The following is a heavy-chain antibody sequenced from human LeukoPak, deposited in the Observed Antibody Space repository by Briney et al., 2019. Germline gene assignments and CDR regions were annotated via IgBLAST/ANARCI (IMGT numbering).Heavy chain of an antibody. D-gene: IGHD1-26*01. Sequence: SETLSLTCAVYGGSFSGYYWSWIRQPPGKGLEWIGEINHSGSTNYNPSLKSRVTISVDTSKNQFSLKLSSVTAADTAAYYCARGRGVKDYWGQGTLVTVSS. CDR2: INHSGST. V-gene: IGHV4-34*01. CDR1: GGSFSGYY. CDR3: ARGRGVKDY. J-gene: IGHJ4*02.